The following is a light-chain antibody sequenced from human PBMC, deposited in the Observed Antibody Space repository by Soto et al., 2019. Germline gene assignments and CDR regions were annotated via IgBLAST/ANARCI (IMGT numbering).Light chain of an antibody. CDR1: QSISNS. Sequence: DIQMTQSPSILSVSVGDRLTITCLASQSISNSLAWYQQRPGTAPKLLIYDASTLQSGVPSRFSGSGSGTDFTLTISCLQSEDFATYYCQQYYSFPRTFGQGTRLEIK. CDR3: QQYYSFPRT. J-gene: IGKJ5*01. V-gene: IGKV1-5*01. CDR2: DAS.